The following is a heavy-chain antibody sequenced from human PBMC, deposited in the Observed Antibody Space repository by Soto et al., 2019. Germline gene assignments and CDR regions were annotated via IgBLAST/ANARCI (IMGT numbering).Heavy chain of an antibody. D-gene: IGHD3-3*01. Sequence: QVQLVQSGAEVKKPGSSVKVSCKASGGTFSSYAISWVRQAPGQGLEWMGGIIPIFGTANYAQKFQGRVTTPADDSTSRAYMERSSMSSEDTAVYYCARGRLRFWEWVPFGDWGQGTLVTVSS. CDR2: IIPIFGTA. CDR1: GGTFSSYA. J-gene: IGHJ4*02. V-gene: IGHV1-69*12. CDR3: ARGRLRFWEWVPFGD.